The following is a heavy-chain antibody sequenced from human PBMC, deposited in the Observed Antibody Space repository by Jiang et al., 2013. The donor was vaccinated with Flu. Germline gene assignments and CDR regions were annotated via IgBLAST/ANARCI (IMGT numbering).Heavy chain of an antibody. D-gene: IGHD5-18*01. J-gene: IGHJ4*02. CDR2: IPIFAVS. Sequence: IPIFAVSNYAQKFQGRVTITADESADESTSTAYMELSSLRSEDTAVYYCARAIGGYSYGYIAYWGQGTLVTVSS. V-gene: IGHV1-69*01. CDR3: ARAIGGYSYGYIAY.